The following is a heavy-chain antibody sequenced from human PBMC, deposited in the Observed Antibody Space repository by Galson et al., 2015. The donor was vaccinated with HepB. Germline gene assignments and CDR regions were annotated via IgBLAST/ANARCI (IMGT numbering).Heavy chain of an antibody. Sequence: SLRLSCAASGFTFSSFAMSWVRQAPGKGLEWVSSISFSGGSTYNADSVKGRFTISRDKYKNTVYLQMNSLRADDTAVYYCAKGGSRLTHYDNEMDLWGQGTTVTVSS. V-gene: IGHV3-23*01. J-gene: IGHJ6*02. CDR2: ISFSGGST. CDR1: GFTFSSFA. D-gene: IGHD3-16*01. CDR3: AKGGSRLTHYDNEMDL.